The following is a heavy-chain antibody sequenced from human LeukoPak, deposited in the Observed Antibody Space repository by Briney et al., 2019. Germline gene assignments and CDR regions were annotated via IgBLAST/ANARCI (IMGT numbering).Heavy chain of an antibody. Sequence: GGSLRLSCAASGFTFSSYSMNWVRQAPGKGLEWVSYISSSSSSTYYADSVKGRFTISRDNTKKSLYLLMDSLRAEDTAVYYCARDAASGNNWFDPWGQGALVTVSS. CDR2: ISSSSSST. D-gene: IGHD3-3*01. J-gene: IGHJ5*02. CDR1: GFTFSSYS. V-gene: IGHV3-48*01. CDR3: ARDAASGNNWFDP.